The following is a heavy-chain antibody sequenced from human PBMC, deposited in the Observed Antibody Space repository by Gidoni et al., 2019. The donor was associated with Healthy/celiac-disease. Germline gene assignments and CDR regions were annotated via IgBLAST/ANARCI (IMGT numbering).Heavy chain of an antibody. V-gene: IGHV3-15*01. CDR1: GFTFSNAW. CDR2: INSKTDGGTT. Sequence: EVQLVESGGGLVTTGGSLRRACAAAGFTFSNAWMSWVRQAPGKGLEWVGRINSKTDGGTTDYAAPVKGRFTISRDDSKNTLYLQMNSLKTEDTAVYYCTTAPCQPFDYWGQGTLVTVSS. J-gene: IGHJ4*02. CDR3: TTAPCQPFDY.